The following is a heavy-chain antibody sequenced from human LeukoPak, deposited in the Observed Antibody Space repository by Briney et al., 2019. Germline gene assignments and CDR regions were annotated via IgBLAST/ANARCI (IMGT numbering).Heavy chain of an antibody. V-gene: IGHV3-30*04. J-gene: IGHJ4*02. CDR1: GFTFSSYA. CDR3: ARGIYDILTFCHY. Sequence: GGSLRLSCAASGFTFSSYAMHWVRQAPGKGLEWVAVISYDGSNKYYADSVKGRFTISRDNSKNTLYLQMNSLRAEDTAVYYCARGIYDILTFCHYRGQGTLVTVSS. D-gene: IGHD3-9*01. CDR2: ISYDGSNK.